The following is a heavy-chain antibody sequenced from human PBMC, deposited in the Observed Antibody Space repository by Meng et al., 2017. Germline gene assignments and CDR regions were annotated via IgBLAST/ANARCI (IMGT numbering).Heavy chain of an antibody. Sequence: SQTRSLTGAISGDSVSSNSAAWNWIRQSPSRGLEWLGRTYYRSKWYNDYAVSVKSRIAINPDTSKNQFSLQLNSVNPEDTAVYYCAKATIAAAGTFRIYYFDYWGQGTLVTVSS. CDR2: TYYRSKWYN. D-gene: IGHD6-13*01. CDR1: GDSVSSNSAA. CDR3: AKATIAAAGTFRIYYFDY. J-gene: IGHJ4*02. V-gene: IGHV6-1*01.